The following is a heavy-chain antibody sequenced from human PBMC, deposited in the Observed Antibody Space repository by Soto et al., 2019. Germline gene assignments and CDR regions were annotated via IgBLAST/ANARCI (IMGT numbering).Heavy chain of an antibody. CDR2: INHSGST. J-gene: IGHJ4*02. CDR1: GGSFSGYY. CDR3: ARSSSSRRYY. V-gene: IGHV4-34*01. Sequence: PSETLSLTCAVYGGSFSGYYWSWIRQPPGKGLEWIGEINHSGSTNYNPSLKSRVTISVDTSKNQFSLKLSSVTAADTAVYYCARSSSSRRYYWGQGTLVTVSS. D-gene: IGHD6-6*01.